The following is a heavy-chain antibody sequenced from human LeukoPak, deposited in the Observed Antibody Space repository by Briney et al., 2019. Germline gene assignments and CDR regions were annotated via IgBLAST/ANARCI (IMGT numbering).Heavy chain of an antibody. CDR3: ARDLNCSWYYGWFDP. CDR1: GYTFTGYY. CDR2: IKPNSGAQ. V-gene: IGHV1-2*02. D-gene: IGHD6-13*01. J-gene: IGHJ5*02. Sequence: ASVKVSCTASGYTFTGYYMHWVRQAPGQGLEWMGWIKPNSGAQNYAQKFQGRVNMTRDTSISTAYMELRRLRSDDTAVYYCARDLNCSWYYGWFDPWGQGTLVTVSS.